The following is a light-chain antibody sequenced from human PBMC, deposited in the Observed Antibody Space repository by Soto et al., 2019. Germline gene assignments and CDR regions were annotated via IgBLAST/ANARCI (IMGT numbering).Light chain of an antibody. V-gene: IGLV1-44*01. CDR1: GSNIGSDS. Sequence: QSVLTQPPSASGTPGQRVTLSCSGSGSNIGSDSVSWYQQLPGTAPKLLIYNNNRRPSGVPDRFSGSKSGTSGSLAISGLQSEDEADYYCAAWDDSLSGPVFGGGTKVTVL. J-gene: IGLJ2*01. CDR3: AAWDDSLSGPV. CDR2: NNN.